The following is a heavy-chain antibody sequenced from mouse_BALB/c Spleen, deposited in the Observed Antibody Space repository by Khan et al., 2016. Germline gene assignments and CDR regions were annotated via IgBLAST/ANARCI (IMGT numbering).Heavy chain of an antibody. CDR3: ARSYYGYFAMDY. J-gene: IGHJ4*01. Sequence: QVRLQQSGTELPRPGASVKLSCKASGYTFTDYYLHWVKQRTGQGLEWIGEIFPGSGNTYYNEKFKGKASLTADTSSSTAYMQLSSLTSEDSAVYFCARSYYGYFAMDYWGHGASVTVSS. CDR2: IFPGSGNT. D-gene: IGHD1-2*01. CDR1: GYTFTDYY. V-gene: IGHV1-77*01.